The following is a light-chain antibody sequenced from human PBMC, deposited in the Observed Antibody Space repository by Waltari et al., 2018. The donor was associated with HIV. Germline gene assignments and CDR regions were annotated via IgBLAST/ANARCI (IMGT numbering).Light chain of an antibody. CDR1: SSNIGSNY. Sequence: QSVLTQPPSASGTPGQRVTISCSGSSSNIGSNYVYWYQQLPGTAPKLLIYRNNQRPSGVPDQFSGSKSGTSASLAISGLRSEDEADYYCAAWDNSLSAPVFGGGTKLTVL. V-gene: IGLV1-47*01. J-gene: IGLJ3*02. CDR2: RNN. CDR3: AAWDNSLSAPV.